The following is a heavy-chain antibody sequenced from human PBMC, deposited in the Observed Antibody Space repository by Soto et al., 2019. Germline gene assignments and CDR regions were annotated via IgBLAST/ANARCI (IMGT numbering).Heavy chain of an antibody. CDR2: INHSGST. CDR1: GGSFSGYY. Sequence: QVQLQQWGAGLLKPSETLSLTCAVYGGSFSGYYWTWIRQPPGTGLEWIEEINHSGSTNYNPSLKRLVTIVVDTSQNQVSLKLTSVPAADPAVYYCARDKLHGLSAYWGEGTLVTVS. CDR3: ARDKLHGLSAY. V-gene: IGHV4-34*01. J-gene: IGHJ4*01.